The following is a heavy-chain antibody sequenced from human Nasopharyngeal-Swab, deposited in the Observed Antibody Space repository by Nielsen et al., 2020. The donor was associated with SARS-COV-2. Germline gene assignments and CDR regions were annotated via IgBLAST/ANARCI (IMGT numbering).Heavy chain of an antibody. V-gene: IGHV3-15*01. CDR1: GFTFSNAW. Sequence: GESLKISCAASGFTFSNAWMSWVRQAPGKGLEWVGRIKSKTDGGTTDYAAPVKGRFTISRDDSKNTLYLQMNSLKTEDTAVYYCTTGYSSSWHYYYGMDVWGQGTTVTVSS. J-gene: IGHJ6*02. CDR2: IKSKTDGGTT. D-gene: IGHD6-13*01. CDR3: TTGYSSSWHYYYGMDV.